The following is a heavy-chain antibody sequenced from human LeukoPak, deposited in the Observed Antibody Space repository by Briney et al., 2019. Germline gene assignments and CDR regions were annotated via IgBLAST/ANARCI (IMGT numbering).Heavy chain of an antibody. CDR2: LRTNTGGT. D-gene: IGHD3-3*01. V-gene: IGHV1-2*02. J-gene: IGHJ4*02. CDR3: ARHNYDFDFDY. Sequence: ASVKVSCKASGYTFTDLYIHWVRQAAGQGLEWMGFLRTNTGGTSYAQKFQGRVTMTRDTSISTAYLELTSLTSDDTAVYFCARHNYDFDFDYWGQGTLVTVSA. CDR1: GYTFTDLY.